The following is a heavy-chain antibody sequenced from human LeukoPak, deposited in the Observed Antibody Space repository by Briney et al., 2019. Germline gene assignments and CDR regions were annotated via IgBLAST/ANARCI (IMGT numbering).Heavy chain of an antibody. J-gene: IGHJ4*02. Sequence: GSLRLSCAASGFTFSSYGMHWVRQAPGKGLEWVAVISYDGSNKYYADSVKGRFTISRDNSKNTLYLQMNSLRAEDTAVYYCAKDVHDSSGYDYWGQGTLVTVST. CDR3: AKDVHDSSGYDY. CDR1: GFTFSSYG. CDR2: ISYDGSNK. V-gene: IGHV3-30*18. D-gene: IGHD3-22*01.